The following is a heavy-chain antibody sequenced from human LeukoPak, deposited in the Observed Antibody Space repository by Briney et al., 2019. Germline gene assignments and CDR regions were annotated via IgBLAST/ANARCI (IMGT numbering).Heavy chain of an antibody. CDR2: INHRGST. CDR1: GGSFNGYY. CDR3: ARDTFDYFDY. V-gene: IGHV4-34*01. D-gene: IGHD2/OR15-2a*01. Sequence: SETLSLTCAVYGGSFNGYYWSWIRQPPGKGLEWIGEINHRGSTNYNPSLKSRVTISVDTSKNQFSLKLSSVTAADTAVYYCARDTFDYFDYWGQGTLVTVSS. J-gene: IGHJ4*02.